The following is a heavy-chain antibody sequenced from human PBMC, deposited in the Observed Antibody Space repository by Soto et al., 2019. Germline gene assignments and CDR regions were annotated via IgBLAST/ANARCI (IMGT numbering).Heavy chain of an antibody. CDR2: IKSQTDGGTT. CDR3: TTVAVYCSGPRCPV. CDR1: VFTFSHAW. D-gene: IGHD2-15*01. Sequence: GGSLRLSCAASVFTFSHAWRSWVRQAPGKGLEWVGRIKSQTDGGTTDYAAPVKGRFTISRDDSKTTLYLQMNSLKTEDTAVYYCTTVAVYCSGPRCPVWGQGATVTVSS. J-gene: IGHJ6*02. V-gene: IGHV3-15*01.